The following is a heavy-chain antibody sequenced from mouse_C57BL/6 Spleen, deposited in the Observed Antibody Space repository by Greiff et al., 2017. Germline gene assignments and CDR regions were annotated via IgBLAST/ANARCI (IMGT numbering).Heavy chain of an antibody. Sequence: QVQLKQSGAELMKPGASVKLSCKATGYTFTGYWIEWVKQRPGHGLEWIGEILPGSGSTNYNEKFKGKATFTADTSSNTAYMQLRSLTTEDSAIYYCASYDGYYPAWFAYWGQGTLVTVSA. J-gene: IGHJ3*01. D-gene: IGHD2-3*01. CDR3: ASYDGYYPAWFAY. CDR1: GYTFTGYW. V-gene: IGHV1-9*01. CDR2: ILPGSGST.